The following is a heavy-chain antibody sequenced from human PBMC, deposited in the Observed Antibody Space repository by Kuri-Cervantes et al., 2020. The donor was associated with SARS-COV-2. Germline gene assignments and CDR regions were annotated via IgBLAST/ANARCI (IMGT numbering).Heavy chain of an antibody. CDR3: AREYCSSTSCYLNYMDV. CDR2: INSDGSST. D-gene: IGHD2-2*01. V-gene: IGHV3-74*01. J-gene: IGHJ6*03. CDR1: GFTFSSYW. Sequence: GGSLRLSCAASGFTFSSYWMHWVRQAPGKGLVWVSRINSDGSSTGYADSVKGRFTISRDNAKNTLYLQMNSLRAEDTAVYYCAREYCSSTSCYLNYMDVWGKGTTVTVSS.